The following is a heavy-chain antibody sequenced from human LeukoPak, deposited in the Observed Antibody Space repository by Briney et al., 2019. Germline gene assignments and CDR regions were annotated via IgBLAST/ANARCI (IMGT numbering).Heavy chain of an antibody. J-gene: IGHJ4*02. CDR3: VRTRAYSYGNGPVSDY. Sequence: GESLRLSCAASRFTFSNYVMSWVRQAPGKGLEWVSAISGSGGSTYYTDSVKGRFTISRDNSKNTLYLQINSLRAEDTAVYYCVRTRAYSYGNGPVSDYWGQGTLVTVSS. CDR2: ISGSGGST. V-gene: IGHV3-23*01. CDR1: RFTFSNYV. D-gene: IGHD5-18*01.